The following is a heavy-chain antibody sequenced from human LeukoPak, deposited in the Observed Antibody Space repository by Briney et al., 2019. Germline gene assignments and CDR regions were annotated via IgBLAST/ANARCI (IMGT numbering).Heavy chain of an antibody. Sequence: GGSLRLSCAASGFTFSRYWMHWVRQAPGKGLVWVSRTNTDGSSASYADSVKGRFTISRDNDKDTLYLQMNSLRAEDTAVYYCARAHLWPYGMDVWGLGTTVTVSS. V-gene: IGHV3-74*01. CDR3: ARAHLWPYGMDV. D-gene: IGHD3-3*02. CDR2: TNTDGSSA. J-gene: IGHJ6*02. CDR1: GFTFSRYW.